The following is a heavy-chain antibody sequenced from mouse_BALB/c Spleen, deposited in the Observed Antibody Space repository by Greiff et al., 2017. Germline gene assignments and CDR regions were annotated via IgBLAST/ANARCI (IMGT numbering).Heavy chain of an antibody. V-gene: IGHV1-7*01. CDR2: INPSTGYT. D-gene: IGHD2-4*01. CDR1: GYTFTSYW. J-gene: IGHJ2*01. CDR3: ARGITTEFDY. Sequence: QVHVKQSGAELAKPGASVKMSCKASGYTFTSYWMHWVKQRPGQGLEWIGYINPSTGYTEYNQKFKDKATLTADKSSSTAYMQLSSLTSEDSAVYYCARGITTEFDYWGQGTTLTVSS.